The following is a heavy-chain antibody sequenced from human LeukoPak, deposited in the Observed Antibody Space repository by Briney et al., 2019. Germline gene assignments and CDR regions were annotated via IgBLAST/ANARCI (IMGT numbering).Heavy chain of an antibody. CDR3: ARLKFYDSTGYSPGHYMDV. V-gene: IGHV4-4*07. CDR1: GDSMHSYY. J-gene: IGHJ6*03. Sequence: SETLSLTCTVSGDSMHSYYWTWIRQSPEKGLEWIGRAYSGVNAYYNPSLKSRVTMSVDTSKKQFALKLSAVTAADTAVYYCARLKFYDSTGYSPGHYMDVWGKGTTVTVSS. CDR2: AYSGVNA. D-gene: IGHD3-22*01.